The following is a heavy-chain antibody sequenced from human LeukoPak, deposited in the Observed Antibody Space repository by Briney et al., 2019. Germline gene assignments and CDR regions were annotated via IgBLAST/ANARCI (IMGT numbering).Heavy chain of an antibody. CDR3: ARAGWQHCSSTSCYAFDY. CDR2: IGSSSSYI. CDR1: GFTFSSYS. Sequence: GGSLRLSCAASGFTFSSYSMNWVRQAPGKGLEWVSSIGSSSSYIYYADSVKGRFTISRDNAKNSLYLQMNSLRAEDTAVYYCARAGWQHCSSTSCYAFDYWGQGTLVTVSS. J-gene: IGHJ4*02. D-gene: IGHD2-2*01. V-gene: IGHV3-21*01.